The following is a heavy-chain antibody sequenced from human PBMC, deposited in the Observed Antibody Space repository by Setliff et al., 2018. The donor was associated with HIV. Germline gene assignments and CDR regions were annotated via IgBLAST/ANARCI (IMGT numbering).Heavy chain of an antibody. CDR2: INHSGTN. CDR3: ATVIGWNGATDC. CDR1: GGSFSGHY. D-gene: IGHD1-1*01. J-gene: IGHJ4*02. Sequence: KPSETLSLTCAVYGGSFSGHYLSWIRQPPGKGREWIGEINHSGTNNYNPSLKSRVIISIDTSKNQFSLKLTSVTAADTAVYYCATVIGWNGATDCWGQGTLVTVSS. V-gene: IGHV4-34*01.